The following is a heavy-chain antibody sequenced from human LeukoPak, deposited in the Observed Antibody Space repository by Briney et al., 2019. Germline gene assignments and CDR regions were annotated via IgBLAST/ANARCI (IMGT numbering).Heavy chain of an antibody. CDR1: GGSISSSDFN. D-gene: IGHD3-10*01. CDR2: ISYSGST. J-gene: IGHJ5*02. Sequence: SETLSLTCTVSGGSISSSDFNWGWIRQPPGKGLEWIGVISYSGSTYYNPSLKSRVTISVDTSKNQFSLKLSSVTAADTAVYYCARSKWFGELLAIFDPWGQGTLVTVSS. CDR3: ARSKWFGELLAIFDP. V-gene: IGHV4-39*07.